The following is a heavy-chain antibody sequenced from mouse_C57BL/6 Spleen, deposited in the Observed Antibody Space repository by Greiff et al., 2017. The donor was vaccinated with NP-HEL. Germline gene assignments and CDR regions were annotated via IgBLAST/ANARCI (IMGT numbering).Heavy chain of an antibody. CDR2: IDPSDSYT. CDR1: GYTFTSYW. D-gene: IGHD2-3*01. Sequence: QVQLQQPGAELVMPGASVKLSCKASGYTFTSYWMHWVKQRPGQGLEWIGEIDPSDSYTNYNQKFKGKSTLTVDKSSSTAYMQLSSLTSEDSAVYYCARLSYDGYFDYWGQGTTLTVSS. CDR3: ARLSYDGYFDY. J-gene: IGHJ2*01. V-gene: IGHV1-69*01.